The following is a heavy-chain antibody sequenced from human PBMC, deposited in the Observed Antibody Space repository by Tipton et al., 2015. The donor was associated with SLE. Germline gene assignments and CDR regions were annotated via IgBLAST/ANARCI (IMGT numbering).Heavy chain of an antibody. Sequence: TLSLTCTVSTDSISDHYWSWIRQPPGKGLEWIGFVYYTGDTKYNPSLQSRVTMSIDTSKRQFSLNLRSVTAADTAVYYCARDYYGSGFDAFDIWGQGTMVTVSS. CDR3: ARDYYGSGFDAFDI. CDR1: TDSISDHY. V-gene: IGHV4-59*11. CDR2: VYYTGDT. D-gene: IGHD3-10*01. J-gene: IGHJ3*02.